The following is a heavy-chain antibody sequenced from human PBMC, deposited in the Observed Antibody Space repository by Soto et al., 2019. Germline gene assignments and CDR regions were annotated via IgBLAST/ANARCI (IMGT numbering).Heavy chain of an antibody. CDR3: ASTDYNARSGPFDY. CDR2: IYYSGST. V-gene: IGHV4-31*03. CDR1: GGSISSGNYY. Sequence: QVQLQESGPGLVKPSQTLSLTCTVSGGSISSGNYYWSWIRQHPGKRLEWIGYIYYSGSTYYNPSLKSRVTRSVVTSKNHFTRKLSAVTGAKTAVYYCASTDYNARSGPFDYWGQGTLVTVSS. D-gene: IGHD3-22*01. J-gene: IGHJ4*02.